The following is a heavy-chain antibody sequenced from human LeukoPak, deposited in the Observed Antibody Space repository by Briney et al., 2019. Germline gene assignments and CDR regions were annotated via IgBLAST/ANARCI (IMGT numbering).Heavy chain of an antibody. D-gene: IGHD3-9*01. CDR3: ARDSDWDDAFDI. V-gene: IGHV3-21*01. J-gene: IGHJ3*02. CDR2: ISSSSYI. CDR1: GFTFSSYS. Sequence: GGSLRLSCAASGFTFSSYSMNWVRQAPGKGLEWVSSISSSSYIYYADSVKGRFTLSRDNAKNSLYLQMNSLRAEDTAVYYCARDSDWDDAFDIWGQGTMVTVYS.